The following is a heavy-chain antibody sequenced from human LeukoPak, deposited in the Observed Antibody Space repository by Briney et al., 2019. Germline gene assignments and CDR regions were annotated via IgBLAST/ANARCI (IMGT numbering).Heavy chain of an antibody. CDR2: IDYSGST. CDR3: ARGLSGCSSTSRPDGWFDP. CDR1: GGSISSYY. V-gene: IGHV4-59*01. J-gene: IGHJ5*02. Sequence: SSETLSLTCTVSGGSISSYYWSWIRRPPGKGLEWIGYIDYSGSTNYNPSLKSRVTISVDTSKNQFSLKLSSVTAADTAVYYCARGLSGCSSTSRPDGWFDPWGQGTLVTVSS. D-gene: IGHD2-2*01.